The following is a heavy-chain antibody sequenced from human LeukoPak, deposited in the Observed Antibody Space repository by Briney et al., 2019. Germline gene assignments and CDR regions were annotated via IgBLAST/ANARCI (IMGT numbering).Heavy chain of an antibody. V-gene: IGHV5-10-1*01. CDR1: GYNFRGYW. J-gene: IGHJ3*02. CDR2: IDPSDSQT. Sequence: GESLKISCKGSGYNFRGYWISWVRQMPGKGLEWMGRIDPSDSQTDYRPSFQGHVTISLDTSISTAYLQWSSLKASDTAMYHCAAKGVVVGGFDIWGQGTMVTVSS. CDR3: AAKGVVVGGFDI. D-gene: IGHD2-15*01.